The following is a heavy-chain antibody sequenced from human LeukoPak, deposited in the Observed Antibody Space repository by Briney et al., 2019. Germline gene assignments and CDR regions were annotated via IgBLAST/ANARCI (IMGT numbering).Heavy chain of an antibody. CDR1: GFTFSSYG. D-gene: IGHD5-24*01. CDR2: IWYDGSNK. V-gene: IGHV3-33*01. Sequence: GRSLRLSCAASGFTFSSYGMHWVRQAPGKGLEWVAVIWYDGSNKYYADSVKGRFTNSRDNSKNTLYLQMNSLRAEDTAMYYCARDRIGSRDGYNRLDYWGQGTLVTVSS. J-gene: IGHJ4*02. CDR3: ARDRIGSRDGYNRLDY.